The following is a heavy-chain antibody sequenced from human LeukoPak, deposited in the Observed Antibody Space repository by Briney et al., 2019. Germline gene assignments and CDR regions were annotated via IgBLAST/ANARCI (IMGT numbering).Heavy chain of an antibody. J-gene: IGHJ6*02. D-gene: IGHD2-15*01. Sequence: AETLSLTCTVSGGSVSSCYLSWIRQPPGKGLEWIGYIYYSGSTNYNPSLKSRVTISVDTSKNQLSLKLSSVTAADTAVYYCARHVGPSAYSAGMDVWGQGTTVTVSS. CDR1: GGSVSSCY. CDR2: IYYSGST. V-gene: IGHV4-59*08. CDR3: ARHVGPSAYSAGMDV.